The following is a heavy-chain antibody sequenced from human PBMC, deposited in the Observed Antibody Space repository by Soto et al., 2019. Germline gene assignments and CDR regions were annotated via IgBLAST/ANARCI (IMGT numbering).Heavy chain of an antibody. CDR1: GGTFSCYY. V-gene: IGHV4-34*01. Sequence: SETMSLTCAVYGGTFSCYYWSWIRQPPGKGLEWIGEINHSGSTNYNPSLKSRVTISVDTSKNQFSLKLSSVTAADTAVYYCARGRLESGRGSGWSNWFDPWGQGTLVTVSS. CDR2: INHSGST. CDR3: ARGRLESGRGSGWSNWFDP. D-gene: IGHD6-19*01. J-gene: IGHJ5*02.